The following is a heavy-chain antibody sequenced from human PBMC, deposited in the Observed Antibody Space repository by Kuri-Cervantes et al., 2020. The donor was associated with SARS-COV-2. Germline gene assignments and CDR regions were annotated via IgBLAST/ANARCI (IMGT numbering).Heavy chain of an antibody. V-gene: IGHV1-46*01. CDR2: INPSGGST. CDR1: GYTFTSYY. CDR3: ARDIRYDYGDYRIGDYYYYMDV. D-gene: IGHD4-17*01. J-gene: IGHJ6*03. Sequence: ASVKVSCKASGYTFTSYYMHWVRQAPGQGLEWMGIINPSGGSTSYAQKFQGRVTMTRDTSTSTVYMELSSLRSEDTAVYYCARDIRYDYGDYRIGDYYYYMDVWGKGTTVTVSS.